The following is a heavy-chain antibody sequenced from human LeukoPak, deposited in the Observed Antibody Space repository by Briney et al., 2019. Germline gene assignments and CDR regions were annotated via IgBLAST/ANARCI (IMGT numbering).Heavy chain of an antibody. Sequence: AGGSLRLSCAASGFTFSSYAMRWVRQARGKGVEWVSAISGSGGSTYYADSVKGRFTISRDNSKTTLYLQMTSLRAEDTAVYYCAKQDAYCGGDCYSIDYWGQGTLVTVSS. CDR3: AKQDAYCGGDCYSIDY. D-gene: IGHD2-21*02. CDR2: ISGSGGST. CDR1: GFTFSSYA. J-gene: IGHJ4*02. V-gene: IGHV3-23*01.